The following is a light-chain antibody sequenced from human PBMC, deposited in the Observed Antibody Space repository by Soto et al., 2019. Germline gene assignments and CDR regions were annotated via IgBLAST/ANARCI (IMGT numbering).Light chain of an antibody. J-gene: IGLJ3*02. V-gene: IGLV2-8*01. Sequence: QSALTQPPSASGSPGQSVTISCTGTSSDVGAYNYVSWYQQHPGKAPKLVIYEVTKRPSGVPDRFSGSKSANTASLTVSGLQAEDEADYYCSSFACSSTRVFGGGTKLTVL. CDR2: EVT. CDR3: SSFACSSTRV. CDR1: SSDVGAYNY.